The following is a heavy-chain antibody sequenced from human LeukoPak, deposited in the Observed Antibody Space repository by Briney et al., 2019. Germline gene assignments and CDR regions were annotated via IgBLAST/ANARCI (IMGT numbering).Heavy chain of an antibody. CDR3: ARSRGSSWPPYYYYGMDV. CDR2: IYSGGST. CDR1: GFTVSSNY. J-gene: IGHJ6*02. Sequence: GGSLRLSCAASGFTVSSNYMSWVRQAPGKGLEWVSVIYSGGSTYYADSVRGRFTISRDNSKNTLYLQMNSLRAEDTAVYYCARSRGSSWPPYYYYGMDVWGQGTTVTVSS. D-gene: IGHD6-13*01. V-gene: IGHV3-66*01.